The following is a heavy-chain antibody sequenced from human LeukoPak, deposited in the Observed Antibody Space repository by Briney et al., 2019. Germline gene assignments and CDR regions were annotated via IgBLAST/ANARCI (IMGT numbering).Heavy chain of an antibody. V-gene: IGHV3-23*01. CDR3: AKGVYGYYSFDY. J-gene: IGHJ4*02. Sequence: GGSLRLSCVGSGFAFTNSAMTWVRQGPGKGLEWVSAISGSGYSTFYRDSVEGRFTISRDNSESRLYLQMNSLRAEDTAVYYCAKGVYGYYSFDYWGQGTLVTVSS. CDR1: GFAFTNSA. CDR2: ISGSGYST. D-gene: IGHD5/OR15-5a*01.